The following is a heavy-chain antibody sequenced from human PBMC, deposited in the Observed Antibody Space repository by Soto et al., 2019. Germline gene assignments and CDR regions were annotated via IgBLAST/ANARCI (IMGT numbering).Heavy chain of an antibody. CDR3: AGDGYCSSTSCYTDWYFDL. V-gene: IGHV1-69*01. CDR2: IIPIFGTA. D-gene: IGHD2-2*02. J-gene: IGHJ2*01. CDR1: GGTFSSYA. Sequence: QVQLVQSGAEVKKPGSSVKVSCKASGGTFSSYAISWVRQAPGQGLEWMGGIIPIFGTANYAQKFQGRVTINAHEYRSTAYMELSSLRSEDTAVYYCAGDGYCSSTSCYTDWYFDLWGRGSLVTVSS.